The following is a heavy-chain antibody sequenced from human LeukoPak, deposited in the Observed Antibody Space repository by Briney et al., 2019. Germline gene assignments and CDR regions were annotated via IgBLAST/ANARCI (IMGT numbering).Heavy chain of an antibody. CDR3: ARVRYGGSYGTFDY. D-gene: IGHD1-26*01. J-gene: IGHJ4*02. CDR1: GGSISSYY. Sequence: SETLSLTCTVSGGSISSYYWSWIRQPPGKGLEWIGYIYYSGSTNYNPSLKSRVTISVDTSKNQFSLKLSSVTAADTAVYYCARVRYGGSYGTFDYWGQGTLVTVSS. V-gene: IGHV4-59*01. CDR2: IYYSGST.